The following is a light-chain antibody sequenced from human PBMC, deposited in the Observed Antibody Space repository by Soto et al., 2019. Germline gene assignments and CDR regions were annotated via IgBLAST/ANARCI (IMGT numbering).Light chain of an antibody. CDR2: KAS. V-gene: IGKV1-5*03. Sequence: DLQMTQSPSTLSASVGDRVTITCRASQSISSRLAWYQQKPGKAPKVLIYKASSLESGVPSRFSGSGSGTEFTLTISSLQPDDFATYYCQQYNSYPWTFGQGTKVEIK. CDR3: QQYNSYPWT. CDR1: QSISSR. J-gene: IGKJ1*01.